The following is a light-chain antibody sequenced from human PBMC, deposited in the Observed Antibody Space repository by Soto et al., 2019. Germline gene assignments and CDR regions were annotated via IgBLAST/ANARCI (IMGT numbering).Light chain of an antibody. CDR1: QSISTY. CDR3: QQSYSIPYV. J-gene: IGKJ2*01. V-gene: IGKV1-39*01. CDR2: AAS. Sequence: DIQMTQSPSYLSASVGDRVTSTCRASQSISTYVNWYQQKPGKAPQLLIHAASSLQGGVPSRFSGSGSGTDFTLTISSLHPEDFATYYCQQSYSIPYVFGQATKLEIE.